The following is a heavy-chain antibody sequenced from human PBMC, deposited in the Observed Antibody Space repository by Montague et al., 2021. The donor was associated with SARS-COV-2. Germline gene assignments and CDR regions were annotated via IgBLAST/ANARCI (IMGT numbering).Heavy chain of an antibody. D-gene: IGHD3-10*01. CDR3: ARSLFISVSF. CDR1: GFPFSNYG. Sequence: RLSCAASGFPFSNYGMNWSRQAPGKGLEWVASIKPDVSGQNYVDSVKGRFTISRDNAKKTLYLQMTSLRVDDTAVYYCARSLFISVSFWGQGTLVTVSS. CDR2: IKPDVSGQ. J-gene: IGHJ4*02. V-gene: IGHV3-7*01.